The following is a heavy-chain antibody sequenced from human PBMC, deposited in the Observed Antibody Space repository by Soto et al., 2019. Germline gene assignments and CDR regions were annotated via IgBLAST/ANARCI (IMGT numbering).Heavy chain of an antibody. CDR3: ATDLYAVARDSSGYYKDV. CDR1: GYTLTELS. Sequence: ASVKVSCKVSGYTLTELSMHWVRQAPGKGLEWMGGFDPEDGETIYAQKFQGRVTMTEDTSTDTAYMELSSLRSEDTAVYYCATDLYAVARDSSGYYKDVWGQGTTGTVS. V-gene: IGHV1-24*01. D-gene: IGHD3-22*01. J-gene: IGHJ6*02. CDR2: FDPEDGET.